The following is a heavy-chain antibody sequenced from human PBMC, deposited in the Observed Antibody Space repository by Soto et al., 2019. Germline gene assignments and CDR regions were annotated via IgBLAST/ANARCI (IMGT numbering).Heavy chain of an antibody. CDR2: ITWNSDRV. D-gene: IGHD6-13*01. Sequence: EVQLVESGGGLVQPGRSLRLSCTASGFTFDDYALHWVRQAPGKGLEWVSGITWNSDRVDYADSVKGRFTISRDNARNSLYLQMNSLRAEDTALYFSGKGISIAAIDYWGQGALVTVSS. V-gene: IGHV3-9*01. CDR3: GKGISIAAIDY. J-gene: IGHJ4*02. CDR1: GFTFDDYA.